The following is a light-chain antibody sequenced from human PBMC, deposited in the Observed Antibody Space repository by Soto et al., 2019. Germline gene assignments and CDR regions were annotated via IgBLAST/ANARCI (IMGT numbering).Light chain of an antibody. CDR3: SSYTSSSTVGV. CDR2: EVS. V-gene: IGLV2-14*01. Sequence: QSALTQPASVSGSPGQSITISCTGTSSDVGGYNYVSWYQQHPGKAPKVMIHEVSNRHSGVSKRFSGSKSGNTASLTISGLQAEDEADYYCSSYTSSSTVGVFGGGTQLTVL. J-gene: IGLJ3*02. CDR1: SSDVGGYNY.